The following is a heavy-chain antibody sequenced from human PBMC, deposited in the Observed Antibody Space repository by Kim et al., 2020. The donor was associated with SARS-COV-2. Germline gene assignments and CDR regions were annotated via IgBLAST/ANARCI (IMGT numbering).Heavy chain of an antibody. V-gene: IGHV3-20*04. J-gene: IGHJ6*02. CDR1: GFTFDDYG. Sequence: GGSLRLSCAASGFTFDDYGMSWVRQAPGKGLEWVSGINWNGGSTGYADSVKGRFTISRDNAKNSLYLQMNSLRAEDTALYYCARELSSIAAIYYYYGMDVWGQGTTVTVSS. CDR2: INWNGGST. CDR3: ARELSSIAAIYYYYGMDV. D-gene: IGHD6-6*01.